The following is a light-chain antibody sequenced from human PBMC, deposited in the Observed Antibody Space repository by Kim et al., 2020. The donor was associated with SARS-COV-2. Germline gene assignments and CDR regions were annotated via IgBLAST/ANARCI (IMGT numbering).Light chain of an antibody. CDR1: SSDVGAYSY. CDR2: NVR. CDR3: SSYTRSVTVV. V-gene: IGLV2-14*03. J-gene: IGLJ1*01. Sequence: QSITISCTGTSSDVGAYSYVSWYQQHPGQAPKVIIYNVRYRPSGISNRFSASKSGNTASLTISGLQPEDETDYYCSSYTRSVTVVFGTGTKVTVL.